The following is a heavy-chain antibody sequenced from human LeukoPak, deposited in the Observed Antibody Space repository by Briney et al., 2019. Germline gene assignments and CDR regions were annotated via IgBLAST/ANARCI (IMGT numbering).Heavy chain of an antibody. CDR3: ARTHYDFWSGYYQDY. D-gene: IGHD3-3*01. V-gene: IGHV4-34*01. J-gene: IGHJ4*02. CDR2: INHSGST. CDR1: GGSFSGYY. Sequence: SETLSLTCAVYGGSFSGYYWSWIRQPPGKGLEWIGEINHSGSTNYNPSRKSRVTISVDTSKNQFSLKLSSVTAADTAVYYCARTHYDFWSGYYQDYWGQGTLVTVSS.